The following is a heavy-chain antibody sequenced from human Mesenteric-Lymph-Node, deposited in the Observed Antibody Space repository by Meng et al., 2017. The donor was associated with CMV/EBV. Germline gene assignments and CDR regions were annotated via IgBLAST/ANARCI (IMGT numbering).Heavy chain of an antibody. J-gene: IGHJ5*02. CDR2: INSDGSST. D-gene: IGHD5-24*01. CDR1: GFSFSSYY. V-gene: IGHV3-74*01. CDR3: ARGVGDGYKARLSGHNWFDP. Sequence: GESLKISCAASGFSFSSYYMHWVRQGPEKGLVWVSRINSDGSSTTYADSVKGQFTISRENTQNTLYLQINSLRAQDTAMYYCARGVGDGYKARLSGHNWFDPWGLGTLVTVSS.